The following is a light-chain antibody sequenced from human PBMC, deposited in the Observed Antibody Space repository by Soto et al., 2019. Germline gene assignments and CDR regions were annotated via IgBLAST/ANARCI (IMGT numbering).Light chain of an antibody. CDR1: QGINNN. J-gene: IGKJ1*01. V-gene: IGKV1-16*02. CDR2: SAS. Sequence: DLQMTQSPSSLSASMGDRVTSXXRASQGINNNLAWFQQKPGKAPRPXIYSASSLQRGVPSKFSGSGSGTDFTLTISSLQPEDFATYYCQQYNTYPRTFGLGTKVDIK. CDR3: QQYNTYPRT.